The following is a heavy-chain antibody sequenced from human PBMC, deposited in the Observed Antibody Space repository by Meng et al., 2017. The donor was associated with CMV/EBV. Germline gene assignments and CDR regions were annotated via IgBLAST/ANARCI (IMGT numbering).Heavy chain of an antibody. J-gene: IGHJ4*02. Sequence: GGSLRLSCAASGFTFSSYSMNWVRQAPGKGLEWVSSISSSSSYIYYADSVKGRFTISRDNAKNSLYLQMNSLRAEDTAVYYCARWYYDFWSGYWALIDYWGQGTLVTVSS. CDR2: ISSSSSYI. CDR1: GFTFSSYS. V-gene: IGHV3-21*01. D-gene: IGHD3-3*01. CDR3: ARWYYDFWSGYWALIDY.